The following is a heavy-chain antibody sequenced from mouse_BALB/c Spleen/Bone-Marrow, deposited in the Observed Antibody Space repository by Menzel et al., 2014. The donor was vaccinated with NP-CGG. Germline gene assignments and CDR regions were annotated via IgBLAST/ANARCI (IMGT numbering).Heavy chain of an antibody. CDR3: TRSNYGYWYFDV. CDR2: INPSNGGT. J-gene: IGHJ1*01. V-gene: IGHV1S81*02. CDR1: GYTFSSYY. Sequence: QVQLQQSGAELVKPGASVKLSCKASGYTFSSYYMYWVKQRPGQGLERIGGINPSNGGTKFNEKFKSKATLTVDKSSSTAYMQLSSLTSEDSAVYYCTRSNYGYWYFDVWGAGTTVTVSS. D-gene: IGHD1-1*01.